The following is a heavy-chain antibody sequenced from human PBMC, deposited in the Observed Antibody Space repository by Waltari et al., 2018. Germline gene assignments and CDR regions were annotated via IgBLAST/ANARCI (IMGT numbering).Heavy chain of an antibody. D-gene: IGHD6-6*01. CDR2: INNNGGGT. CDR1: GHPFDSYT. J-gene: IGHJ4*02. Sequence: QLVESGGGLVQPGGSLRLSCAASGHPFDSYTMHWVRQAPGKGLQYVSTINNNGGGTHYADSVKGRFSISRDNSRNKVFLQMGGLRLEDTAVYYCATDFRKSSCSWGQGTLVIVSS. V-gene: IGHV3-64*07. CDR3: ATDFRKSSCS.